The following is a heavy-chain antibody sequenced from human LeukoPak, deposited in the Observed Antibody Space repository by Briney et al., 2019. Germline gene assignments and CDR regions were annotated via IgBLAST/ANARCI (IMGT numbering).Heavy chain of an antibody. V-gene: IGHV7-4-1*02. CDR1: GYTFATYT. CDR3: ARGGFDPKKFDY. CDR2: INTNTGNP. Sequence: VASVKVSCKASGYTFATYTINWVRQAPGQGLEWMGWINTNTGNPTYAQGFTGRFVFSLDTPVSTAYLQISSLKAEDTAVYYCARGGFDPKKFDYWGQGTLVTVSS. J-gene: IGHJ4*02.